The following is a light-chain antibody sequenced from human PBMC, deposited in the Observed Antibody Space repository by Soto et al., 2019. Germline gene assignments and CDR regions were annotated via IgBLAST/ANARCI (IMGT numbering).Light chain of an antibody. Sequence: IVMTHSPATLSVSPVETATLSCRASQSVSSNLAWYQQKPGQAPRLLIYGASTRATGIPARFSGSGSGTEFTLTISSLQSEDFAVYYCQQYNNWPRTFGQGTKVDIK. CDR3: QQYNNWPRT. CDR1: QSVSSN. CDR2: GAS. V-gene: IGKV3-15*01. J-gene: IGKJ1*01.